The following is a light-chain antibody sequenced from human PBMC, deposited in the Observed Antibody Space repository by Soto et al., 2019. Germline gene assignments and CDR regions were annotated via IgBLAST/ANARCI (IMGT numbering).Light chain of an antibody. CDR1: NVGRKA. CDR2: DNV. J-gene: IGLJ3*02. V-gene: IGLV3-21*02. Sequence: SYELTQPPSVSVAPGQTARISCGGDNVGRKAVHWYQQRPGQAPVLVLYDNVDRSSGIPERFTGSNSGNTATLTITRVEAGDEADYYCQVWDSDSDHSAVFGGGTKLTVL. CDR3: QVWDSDSDHSAV.